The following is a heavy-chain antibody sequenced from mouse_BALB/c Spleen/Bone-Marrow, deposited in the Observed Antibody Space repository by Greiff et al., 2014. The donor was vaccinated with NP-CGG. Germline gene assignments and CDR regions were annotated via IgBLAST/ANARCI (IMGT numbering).Heavy chain of an antibody. CDR3: ARHGITRLLDY. J-gene: IGHJ2*01. CDR2: ISSGGSYT. CDR1: GFTFSSYA. D-gene: IGHD2-4*01. V-gene: IGHV5-9-1*01. Sequence: EVMLVESGGGLVKPGGSLKLFCAASGFTFSSYAMSWVRQTPEKRLEWVATISSGGSYTYYPDSVKGRFTISRDNAKNTLYLQMSSLRSEDTAMYYCARHGITRLLDYWGQGTTLTVSS.